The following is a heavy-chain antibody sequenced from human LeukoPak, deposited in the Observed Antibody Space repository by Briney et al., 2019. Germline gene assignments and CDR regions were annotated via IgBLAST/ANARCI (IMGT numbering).Heavy chain of an antibody. J-gene: IGHJ3*02. CDR1: GFSFDDYT. CDR3: AKGVDTAFVDAFDM. Sequence: GGSLRLSCEASGFSFDDYTMHWVRQPPGKGLEWVSLINWDGVTTSYADSVKGRFTISRDNSKNSLYLQMSSLRNEDTALFYCAKGVDTAFVDAFDMWGQGTMVTVSP. D-gene: IGHD5-18*01. V-gene: IGHV3-43*01. CDR2: INWDGVTT.